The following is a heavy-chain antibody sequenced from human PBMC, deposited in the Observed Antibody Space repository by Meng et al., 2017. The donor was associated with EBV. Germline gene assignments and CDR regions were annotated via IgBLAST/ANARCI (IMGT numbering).Heavy chain of an antibody. Sequence: VQLVKVAGEGKKPGSSVKVSCKTSGGPFRYYAISWVRQAPGQGLEWLGGFLPRLGAPNYAQKFHGRVKITADESTSTHYMDLSSLRSEDTAIYYCASESGRGYTPDHWGQGTLVTVSS. J-gene: IGHJ4*02. CDR3: ASESGRGYTPDH. CDR2: FLPRLGAP. D-gene: IGHD3-10*01. V-gene: IGHV1-69*01. CDR1: GGPFRYYA.